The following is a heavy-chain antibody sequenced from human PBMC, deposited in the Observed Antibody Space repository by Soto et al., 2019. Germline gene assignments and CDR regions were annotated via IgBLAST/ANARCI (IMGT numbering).Heavy chain of an antibody. J-gene: IGHJ5*02. V-gene: IGHV4-31*03. CDR2: IYYSGST. CDR1: GGSISSGGYY. Sequence: KTSETLSLTCTVSGGSISSGGYYWSWIRQHPGKGLEWIGYIYYSGSTYYNPSLKSRVTISVDTSKNQFSLKLSSVTAADTAVYYCARDKLVGMDSSSSGLSSWFDPWGQGTLVTVSS. CDR3: ARDKLVGMDSSSSGLSSWFDP. D-gene: IGHD6-6*01.